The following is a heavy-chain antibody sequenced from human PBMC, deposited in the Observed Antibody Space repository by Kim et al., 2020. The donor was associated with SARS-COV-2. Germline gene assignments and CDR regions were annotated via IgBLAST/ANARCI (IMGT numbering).Heavy chain of an antibody. Sequence: DSGKGRFTISRDNSKNTLYLQMNSLRAEDTAVYSCAKFVRNYNFWSGYNTWGQGTLVTVSS. CDR3: AKFVRNYNFWSGYNT. V-gene: IGHV3-23*01. D-gene: IGHD3-3*01. J-gene: IGHJ4*02.